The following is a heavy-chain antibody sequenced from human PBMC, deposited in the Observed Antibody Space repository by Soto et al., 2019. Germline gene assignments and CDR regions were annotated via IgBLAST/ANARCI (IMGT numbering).Heavy chain of an antibody. J-gene: IGHJ4*02. CDR2: MNPESRNT. CDR3: ARFVRHQLPTIDF. V-gene: IGHV1-8*01. D-gene: IGHD2-2*01. Sequence: QVQLVQSGAEVKEPGASVRVSCNASGYTFTSYDINWVRQATGQGLEWMGWMNPESRNTGYAQKFQGRVTMTRDTSISTAYMELTSLRSEDTAVYYCARFVRHQLPTIDFWGQGTLVTVSS. CDR1: GYTFTSYD.